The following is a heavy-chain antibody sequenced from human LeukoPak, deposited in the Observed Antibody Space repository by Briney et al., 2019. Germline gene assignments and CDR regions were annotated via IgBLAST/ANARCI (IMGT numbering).Heavy chain of an antibody. V-gene: IGHV2-70*11. J-gene: IGHJ4*02. CDR2: IDWDDDK. D-gene: IGHD6-13*01. CDR1: GFSLSTSGMC. CDR3: ARIQRGYSSSWYGFDY. Sequence: SGPTLVNPTQTLTLTCTFSGFSLSTSGMCVSWIRQPPGKALEWLARIDWDDDKYYSTSLKTRLTISKDTSKNQVVLTMTNMDPVDTATYYCARIQRGYSSSWYGFDYWGQGTLVTVSS.